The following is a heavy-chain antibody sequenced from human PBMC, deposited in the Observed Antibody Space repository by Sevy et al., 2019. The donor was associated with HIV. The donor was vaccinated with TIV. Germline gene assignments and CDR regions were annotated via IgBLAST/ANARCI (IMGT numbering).Heavy chain of an antibody. J-gene: IGHJ3*02. D-gene: IGHD3-22*01. Sequence: GGSLRLSYAASGFTFSSYAMSWVRQAPGKGLEWVSAISGSGGSTYYADSVKGRFTISRDNSKNTLYLQMNSLRAEDTAVYYCAGSYYYDSSGLRGAFDIWGQGTMVTVSS. CDR2: ISGSGGST. CDR3: AGSYYYDSSGLRGAFDI. V-gene: IGHV3-23*01. CDR1: GFTFSSYA.